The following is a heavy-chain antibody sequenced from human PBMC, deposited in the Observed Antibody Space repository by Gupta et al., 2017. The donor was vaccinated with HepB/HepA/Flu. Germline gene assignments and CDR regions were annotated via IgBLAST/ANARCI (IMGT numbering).Heavy chain of an antibody. Sequence: QVQLVQSGAEVKKPGSSVKVSCQASRGTFNNFAFSWVRQAPGHGLEWMGGIIPLFGTTTYAQKLRGGVTITADESTSTVYMELTSLTLEDMAFYFCAREVLGESSSWNQFTGYYFDSWGQGTLVTVSS. D-gene: IGHD6-13*01. CDR1: RGTFNNFA. CDR2: IIPLFGTT. J-gene: IGHJ4*02. CDR3: AREVLGESSSWNQFTGYYFDS. V-gene: IGHV1-69*01.